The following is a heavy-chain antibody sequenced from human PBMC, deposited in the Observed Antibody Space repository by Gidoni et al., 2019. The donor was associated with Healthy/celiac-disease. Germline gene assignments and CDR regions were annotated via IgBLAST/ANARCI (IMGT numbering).Heavy chain of an antibody. D-gene: IGHD3-22*01. CDR1: GGSISSGGYS. CDR2: IYHSGST. J-gene: IGHJ3*02. Sequence: QLQLQESGSGLVKPSQTLSLTCAVSGGSISSGGYSWSWIRQPPGKDLEWIGYIYHSGSTYYNPSLKSRVTISVDRSKNQFSLKLSSVTAADTAVYYCDRAGYYDSSGYYYQKAGSAFDIWGQGTMVTVSS. V-gene: IGHV4-30-2*01. CDR3: DRAGYYDSSGYYYQKAGSAFDI.